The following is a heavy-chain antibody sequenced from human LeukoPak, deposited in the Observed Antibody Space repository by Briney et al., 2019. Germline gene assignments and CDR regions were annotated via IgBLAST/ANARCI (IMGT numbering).Heavy chain of an antibody. J-gene: IGHJ3*02. D-gene: IGHD5-18*01. CDR2: ISAYNGNT. CDR3: AGGYSYGGDAFDI. Sequence: ASVKVSCKASGYTFTSYGISWVRQPPGQGLEWMGWISAYNGNTNYAQKLQGRVTMTTDTSTSTAYMELRSLRFDDTAVYYCAGGYSYGGDAFDIWGQGTMVTVSS. V-gene: IGHV1-18*01. CDR1: GYTFTSYG.